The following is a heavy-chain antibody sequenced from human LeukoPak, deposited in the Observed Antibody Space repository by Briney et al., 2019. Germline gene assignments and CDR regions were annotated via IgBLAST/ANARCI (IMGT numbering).Heavy chain of an antibody. CDR1: GYNFTSYW. CDR3: ARPYYDSSGYSHFDY. CDR2: IYPGDSDT. J-gene: IGHJ4*02. Sequence: GESLKISCKASGYNFTSYWIGWVRQMPGKGLEWMGIIYPGDSDTRYSPSFQGQVTISADKSISTAYLQWSSLKASDTAMYYCARPYYDSSGYSHFDYWGQGTLVTVSS. D-gene: IGHD3-22*01. V-gene: IGHV5-51*01.